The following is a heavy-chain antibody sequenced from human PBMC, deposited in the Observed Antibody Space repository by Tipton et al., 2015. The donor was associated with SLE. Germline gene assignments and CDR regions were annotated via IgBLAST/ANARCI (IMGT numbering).Heavy chain of an antibody. J-gene: IGHJ3*02. Sequence: TLSLTCTVSGGSISSYYWSWIRQPPGKGLDWIGYIYYSGSTNYNPSLKSRVTISVDTSKNQFSLKLSSVTAADTAVYYCARDRGGSYSDAFDIWGQGTMVTVSS. CDR3: ARDRGGSYSDAFDI. D-gene: IGHD1-26*01. CDR1: GGSISSYY. V-gene: IGHV4-59*01. CDR2: IYYSGST.